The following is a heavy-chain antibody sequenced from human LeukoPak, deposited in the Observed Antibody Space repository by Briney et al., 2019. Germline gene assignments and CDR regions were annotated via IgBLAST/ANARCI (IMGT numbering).Heavy chain of an antibody. CDR2: IYSAGST. D-gene: IGHD3-10*01. CDR1: GFTVSSNY. J-gene: IGHJ5*02. CDR3: ANGHVLLWFGELWA. V-gene: IGHV3-53*01. Sequence: GGSLRLSCAASGFTVSSNYMNWVRQAPGKGLEWVSLIYSAGSTYYADSVKGRFTISRDNSKNTLYLQMNSLRAEDTAVYYCANGHVLLWFGELWAWGQGTLVTVSS.